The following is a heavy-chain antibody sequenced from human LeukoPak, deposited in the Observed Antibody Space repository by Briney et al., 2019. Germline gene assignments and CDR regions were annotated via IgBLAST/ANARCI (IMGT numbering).Heavy chain of an antibody. J-gene: IGHJ4*02. Sequence: GGSLRLSCAASGFTFSSYWMHWVRQAPGRGLVWVSRIHSDEIRTNYADSVTGRFTISRDNAKNTVYLQMNSLRNEDTAVYYCARGIYGEPVAFDYWGQGTLVTVSS. V-gene: IGHV3-74*01. CDR2: IHSDEIRT. CDR3: ARGIYGEPVAFDY. CDR1: GFTFSSYW. D-gene: IGHD4/OR15-4a*01.